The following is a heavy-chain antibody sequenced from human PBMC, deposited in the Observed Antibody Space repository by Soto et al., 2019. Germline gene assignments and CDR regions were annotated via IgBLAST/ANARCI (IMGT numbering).Heavy chain of an antibody. CDR3: ATWITTGVPRVPPYFAY. CDR1: GFTFSSYG. D-gene: IGHD4-17*01. Sequence: GGSLRLSCAASGFTFSSYGMHWVRQAPGKGLEWVAVISYDGSNKYYADSVKGRFTISRDNSKNTLYLQMNSLRAEDTAVYYCATWITTGVPRVPPYFAYGGQGTLVPVSS. CDR2: ISYDGSNK. J-gene: IGHJ4*02. V-gene: IGHV3-30*03.